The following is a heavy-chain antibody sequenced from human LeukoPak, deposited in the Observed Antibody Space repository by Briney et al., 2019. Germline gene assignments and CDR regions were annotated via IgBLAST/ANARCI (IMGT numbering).Heavy chain of an antibody. V-gene: IGHV3-23*01. CDR1: GFTFSSYA. J-gene: IGHJ4*02. D-gene: IGHD3-3*01. CDR2: ISGSGGST. CDR3: ARDRTDYDFWSGYYSNEYYFDY. Sequence: GGSLRLSCAASGFTFSSYAMSWVRQAPGKGLEWVSAISGSGGSTYYADSVKGRFTISRDNSKNTLYLQMNSLRAEDTAVYYCARDRTDYDFWSGYYSNEYYFDYWGQGTLVTVSS.